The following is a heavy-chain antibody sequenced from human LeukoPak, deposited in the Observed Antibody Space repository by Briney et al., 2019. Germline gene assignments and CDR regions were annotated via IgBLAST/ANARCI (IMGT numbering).Heavy chain of an antibody. V-gene: IGHV3-21*01. Sequence: GGSLRLSCAASGFTFSSYNMNWVRQAPGKGPEWVSSITSSSSYIYYADSVKGRFTISRDNAKNSLFLQMNSLRAEDTATYYCAKDLIRDVWFGESWGQGTLVTVSS. CDR3: AKDLIRDVWFGES. D-gene: IGHD3-10*01. J-gene: IGHJ5*02. CDR2: ITSSSSYI. CDR1: GFTFSSYN.